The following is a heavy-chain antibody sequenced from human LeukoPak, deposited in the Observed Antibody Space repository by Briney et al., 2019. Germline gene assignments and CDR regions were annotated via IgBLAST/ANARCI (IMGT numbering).Heavy chain of an antibody. V-gene: IGHV3-23*01. CDR3: AKDHVSSWSPVDY. J-gene: IGHJ4*02. CDR1: GFTVNSYA. D-gene: IGHD6-13*01. Sequence: GGSLRLSCAASGFTVNSYAMSWVRQGPGKGLEWVSTISGSGDNTYYVDSVKGRFTISRDKSKNTLYLQMNSLRAEDTAVYYCAKDHVSSWSPVDYWGQGTLLTVSS. CDR2: ISGSGDNT.